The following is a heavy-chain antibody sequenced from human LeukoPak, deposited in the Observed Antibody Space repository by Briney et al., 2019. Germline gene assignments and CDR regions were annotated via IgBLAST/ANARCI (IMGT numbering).Heavy chain of an antibody. J-gene: IGHJ3*02. D-gene: IGHD3-10*01. CDR1: GFTFSSYG. V-gene: IGHV3-33*01. CDR2: IWYDGSNK. Sequence: PGRSLRLSCAASGFTFSSYGMHWVRQAPGKGLEWVAVIWYDGSNKYYADSVKGRFTISRDNSKNTLYLQMNSLRAEDTSVFYCARDPGEYYGSGSSDAFDIWGQGTMVTVSS. CDR3: ARDPGEYYGSGSSDAFDI.